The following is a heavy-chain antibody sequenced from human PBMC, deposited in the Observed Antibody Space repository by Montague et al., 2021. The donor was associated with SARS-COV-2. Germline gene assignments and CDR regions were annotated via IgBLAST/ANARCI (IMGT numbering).Heavy chain of an antibody. CDR3: ARFGSGTLEFDL. Sequence: TLSLTRTVSGASISTGIYEWSWIRQPAGKGLEWIGRIRTTGHTDYNSSLESRVFMSVDTSTNQFSLSLTSVTAADTAVYFCARFGSGTLEFDLWGQGTLVTVSS. CDR1: GASISTGIYE. D-gene: IGHD1-26*01. V-gene: IGHV4-61*02. J-gene: IGHJ4*02. CDR2: IRTTGHT.